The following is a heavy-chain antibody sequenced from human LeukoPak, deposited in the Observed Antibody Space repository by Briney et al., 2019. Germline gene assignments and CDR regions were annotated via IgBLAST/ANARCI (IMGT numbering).Heavy chain of an antibody. V-gene: IGHV4-38-2*02. CDR2: IHHSGST. CDR1: GYSISSGYY. CDR3: ARGEYYYGSGYNWFDS. Sequence: SSETLSLTCTVSGYSISSGYYWGWIRQPPGKGLEWIGSIHHSGSTNYNPSLKSRVTISLDTSKNQFSLKLSSVTAADTAVYYCARGEYYYGSGYNWFDSWGQGTLVTVSS. J-gene: IGHJ5*01. D-gene: IGHD3-10*01.